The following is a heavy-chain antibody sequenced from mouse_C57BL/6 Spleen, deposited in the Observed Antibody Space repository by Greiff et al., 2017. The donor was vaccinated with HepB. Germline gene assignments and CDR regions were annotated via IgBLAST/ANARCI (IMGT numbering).Heavy chain of an antibody. J-gene: IGHJ4*01. D-gene: IGHD2-3*01. CDR3: ALDGYYNAMDY. CDR1: GYTFTSYW. Sequence: QVQLQQPGAELVKPGASVKLSCKASGYTFTSYWMHWGKQRPGRGLEWSGRIDPNSGGTKYNEKFKSKATLTVDKPSSTAYMQLSSLTSEDSAVYYCALDGYYNAMDYWGQGTSVTVSS. V-gene: IGHV1-72*01. CDR2: IDPNSGGT.